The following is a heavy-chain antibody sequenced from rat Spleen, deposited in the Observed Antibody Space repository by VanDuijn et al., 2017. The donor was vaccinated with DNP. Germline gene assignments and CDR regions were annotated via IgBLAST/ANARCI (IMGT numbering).Heavy chain of an antibody. V-gene: IGHV5-20*01. D-gene: IGHD1-2*01. Sequence: EVQLVESGGDLVQSGRSLKVSCAASGFTFSDYGMAWVLQAPTKGLEWVASISYDGGSTYYRDSVKGRFTISRDNAKSTLYLQMESLRSEDTATYYCAKVPWLSYIYPYYFDYWGQGVMVTVSS. J-gene: IGHJ2*01. CDR1: GFTFSDYG. CDR2: ISYDGGST. CDR3: AKVPWLSYIYPYYFDY.